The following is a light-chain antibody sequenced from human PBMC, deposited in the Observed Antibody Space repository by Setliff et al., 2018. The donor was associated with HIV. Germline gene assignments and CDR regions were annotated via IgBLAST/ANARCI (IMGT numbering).Light chain of an antibody. J-gene: IGLJ1*01. CDR3: CSYTGGSSLFV. CDR1: NSDVGSYNL. Sequence: QSALTQPASVSGSPGQSITISCTGTNSDVGSYNLVSWYQQHPGRAPKLIIYEVNKRPSEVSTRFSGSKSGNTASLTISDLQAEDEADYYCCSYTGGSSLFVFGTGTKVT. CDR2: EVN. V-gene: IGLV2-23*02.